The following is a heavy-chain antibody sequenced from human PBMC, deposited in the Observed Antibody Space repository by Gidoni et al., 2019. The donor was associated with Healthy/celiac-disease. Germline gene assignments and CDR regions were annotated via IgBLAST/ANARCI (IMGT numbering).Heavy chain of an antibody. CDR1: GGSISSSSYY. CDR2: IYYSGST. CDR3: ARPPYYYDSSGYLNDAFDI. J-gene: IGHJ3*02. D-gene: IGHD3-22*01. V-gene: IGHV4-39*01. Sequence: QLQLQESGPGLVKPSETLSLTCTVSGGSISSSSYYWGWIRQPPGKGLEWIGSIYYSGSTYYNPSLKSRVTISVDTSKNQFSLKLSSVTAADTAVYYCARPPYYYDSSGYLNDAFDIWGQGTMVTVSS.